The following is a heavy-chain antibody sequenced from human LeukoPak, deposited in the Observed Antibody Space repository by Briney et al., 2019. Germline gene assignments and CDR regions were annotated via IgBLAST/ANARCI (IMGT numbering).Heavy chain of an antibody. CDR3: ARGSTAAAPGWVY. D-gene: IGHD6-19*01. CDR2: VSGHGDTT. V-gene: IGHV3-23*01. J-gene: IGHJ4*01. CDR1: GFSFTDYA. Sequence: GGSLRLSCAASGFSFTDYAMSWARQPPGKGLEWVSAVSGHGDTTGYVDSVKGRFTISRDNSRNTVHLQIDSLRIEDTGVYYCARGSTAAAPGWVYWGHGTLVTVSS.